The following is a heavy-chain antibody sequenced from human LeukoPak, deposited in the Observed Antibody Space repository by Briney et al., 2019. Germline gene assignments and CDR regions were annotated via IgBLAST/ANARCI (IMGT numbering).Heavy chain of an antibody. CDR1: GFTFSDYY. Sequence: GGSLRLSCAASGFTFSDYYMSWIRQAPGKGLEWVSYISSSGSTIYYADSVKGRFTISRDNAKNSLYLQMNCLRAEDTAVYYCARVEYYYGSGSYFSFDYWGQGTLVTVSS. J-gene: IGHJ4*02. V-gene: IGHV3-11*01. CDR2: ISSSGSTI. CDR3: ARVEYYYGSGSYFSFDY. D-gene: IGHD3-10*01.